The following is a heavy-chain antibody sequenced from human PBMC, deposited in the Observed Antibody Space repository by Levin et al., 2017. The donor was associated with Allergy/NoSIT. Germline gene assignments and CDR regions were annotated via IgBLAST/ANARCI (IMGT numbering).Heavy chain of an antibody. Sequence: SGGSLRLSCAASGFTFSDYYMSWIRQAPGKGLEWVSYISSSGSTIYYADSVKGRFTISRDNAKNSLYLQMNSLRAEDTAVYYCARFEGGVVPAATVDYWGQGTLVTVSS. CDR2: ISSSGSTI. D-gene: IGHD2-2*01. J-gene: IGHJ4*02. CDR3: ARFEGGVVPAATVDY. CDR1: GFTFSDYY. V-gene: IGHV3-11*01.